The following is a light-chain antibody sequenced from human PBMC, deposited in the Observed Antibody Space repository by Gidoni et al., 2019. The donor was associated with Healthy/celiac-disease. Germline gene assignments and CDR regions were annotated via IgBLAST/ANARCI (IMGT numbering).Light chain of an antibody. V-gene: IGKV1-5*01. J-gene: IGKJ1*01. Sequence: DIQMTQSPSTLSASVGDRVTITCRASQSISSWLAWYQQKPGKAPNLLIYDASSLESGVTSRFSGSGSGTEFTLTISSLQPDDFATYYCQQYNTLWTFGQGTKVEIK. CDR1: QSISSW. CDR3: QQYNTLWT. CDR2: DAS.